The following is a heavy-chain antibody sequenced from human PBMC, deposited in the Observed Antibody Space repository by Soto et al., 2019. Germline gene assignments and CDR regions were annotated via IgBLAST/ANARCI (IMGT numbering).Heavy chain of an antibody. Sequence: QVQLVQSGAVVKKPGSSVKVSCKASGSTFSSYAISWVLQAPGHGLEWMGGIIPIFGTANYAQKLQGRVTINADESTITAYMELSSLRSEDTAVYYCARVNPNVDTAMVFDDWGQGTLVTVSS. V-gene: IGHV1-69*01. D-gene: IGHD5-18*01. CDR2: IIPIFGTA. CDR3: ARVNPNVDTAMVFDD. J-gene: IGHJ4*02. CDR1: GSTFSSYA.